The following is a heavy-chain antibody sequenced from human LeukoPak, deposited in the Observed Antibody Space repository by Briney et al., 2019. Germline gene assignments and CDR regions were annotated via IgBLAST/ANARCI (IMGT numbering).Heavy chain of an antibody. CDR1: GGSISSYY. CDR3: ARGRYCSGGSCYDY. V-gene: IGHV4-59*08. CDR2: IYYSGST. J-gene: IGHJ4*02. Sequence: SETLSLTCTVSGGSISSYYWSWIRQPPGKGLEWIGYIYYSGSTNYNPPLKSRVTISVDTSKNQFSLKLSSVTAADTAVYYCARGRYCSGGSCYDYWGQGTLVTVSS. D-gene: IGHD2-15*01.